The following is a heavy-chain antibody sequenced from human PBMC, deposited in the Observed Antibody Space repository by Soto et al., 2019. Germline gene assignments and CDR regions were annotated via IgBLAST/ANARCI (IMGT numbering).Heavy chain of an antibody. V-gene: IGHV1-2*02. CDR1: GYTFTGYY. CDR2: INTNSGGT. D-gene: IGHD3-3*01. CDR3: ARAPTYYDFWSGYSIYYYGMDV. J-gene: IGHJ6*02. Sequence: ASVKVSCKASGYTFTGYYMHWVRQAPGQGLEWMGWINTNSGGTNYAQKFQGRVTMTRDTSISTAYMELSRLRSDDTAAYYCARAPTYYDFWSGYSIYYYGMDVWGQGPRSPS.